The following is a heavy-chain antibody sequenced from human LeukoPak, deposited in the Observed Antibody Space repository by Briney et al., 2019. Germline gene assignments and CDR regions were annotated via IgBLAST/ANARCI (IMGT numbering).Heavy chain of an antibody. Sequence: PSETLSLTCTVSGGSISSYYWSWIRQPPGKGLEWIGYIYYSGSTNYNPSLKSRVTISVDTSKNQFSLKLSSVTAADTAVYYCARPGVRGEFDYWGQGTLVTVSS. J-gene: IGHJ4*02. V-gene: IGHV4-59*08. D-gene: IGHD3-10*01. CDR2: IYYSGST. CDR3: ARPGVRGEFDY. CDR1: GGSISSYY.